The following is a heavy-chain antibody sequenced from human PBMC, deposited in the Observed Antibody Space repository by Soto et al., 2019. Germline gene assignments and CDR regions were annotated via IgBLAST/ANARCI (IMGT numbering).Heavy chain of an antibody. CDR1: GGSISSSNW. V-gene: IGHV4-4*02. Sequence: QVQLQESGPGLVKPSGTLSLTCAVSGGSISSSNWWSWVRQPPGQGLEWIGEIYHSGSTNYNPSRKRRVTISVDKSQNKFSLKLSSVTAADKAVYYCARVTAVAGTASDYWGQGTLVTVSS. CDR2: IYHSGST. D-gene: IGHD6-19*01. CDR3: ARVTAVAGTASDY. J-gene: IGHJ4*02.